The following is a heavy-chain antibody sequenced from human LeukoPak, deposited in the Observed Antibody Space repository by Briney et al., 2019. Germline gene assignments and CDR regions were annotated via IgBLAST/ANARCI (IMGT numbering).Heavy chain of an antibody. D-gene: IGHD6-19*01. Sequence: SETLSLTCSVYGGSVSTDYWSWIRQPAGKGLEWLGRLHRSGSTNYNPTLKSRLTMSLDMSKNQFSLNLSSVTAADTGVYYCARVYRSRRGASSGWLLDFWGQGILVTVSS. CDR3: ARVYRSRRGASSGWLLDF. V-gene: IGHV4-59*10. J-gene: IGHJ4*02. CDR1: GGSVSTDY. CDR2: LHRSGST.